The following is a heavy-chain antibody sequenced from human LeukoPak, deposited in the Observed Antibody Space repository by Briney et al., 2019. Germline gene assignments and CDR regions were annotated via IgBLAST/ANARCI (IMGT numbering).Heavy chain of an antibody. CDR1: GFTFSSYG. V-gene: IGHV3-30*18. J-gene: IGHJ4*02. CDR3: AKGVDPTVTTIFDY. CDR2: ISHDGSNK. Sequence: PGGSLRLSCAASGFTFSSYGMHWVRQAPGKGLEWVAVISHDGSNKYYADSVKGRFTISRDNSKNTLYLQMNSLRAEDTAVYYCAKGVDPTVTTIFDYWGQGTLVTVSS. D-gene: IGHD4-17*01.